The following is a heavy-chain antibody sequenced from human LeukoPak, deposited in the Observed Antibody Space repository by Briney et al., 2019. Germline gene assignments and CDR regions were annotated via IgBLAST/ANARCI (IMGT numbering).Heavy chain of an antibody. Sequence: GESLKISCEGSGYSFTTYWIAWVRQRPGKGLEWMGFIYPGDSDTRYSPSFHGQVTISADKSISTAYLQWSSLKASDTAMYYCARLEVVVVTPGRAAFDIWGQGTMVTVSS. CDR1: GYSFTTYW. J-gene: IGHJ3*02. CDR3: ARLEVVVVTPGRAAFDI. CDR2: IYPGDSDT. D-gene: IGHD3-22*01. V-gene: IGHV5-51*01.